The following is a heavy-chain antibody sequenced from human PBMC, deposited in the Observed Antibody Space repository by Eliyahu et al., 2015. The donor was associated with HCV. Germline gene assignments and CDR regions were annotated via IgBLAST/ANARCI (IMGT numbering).Heavy chain of an antibody. J-gene: IGHJ4*02. V-gene: IGHV1-3*01. Sequence: QVQLVQSGAEVQKPGASXKXSCKAXGYTFTXYTMHWVRQAPGQRLXWMGWINAGNSNTKXSQKFQGRITITRDTSASTAYMELSSLRSEDTAAYYCARERYYDRSGFDYWGQGTLVTVSS. CDR2: INAGNSNT. CDR3: ARERYYDRSGFDY. CDR1: GYTFTXYT. D-gene: IGHD3-22*01.